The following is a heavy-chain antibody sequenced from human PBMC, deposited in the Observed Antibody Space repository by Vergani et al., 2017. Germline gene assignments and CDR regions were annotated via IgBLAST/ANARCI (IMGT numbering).Heavy chain of an antibody. J-gene: IGHJ4*02. CDR1: GFTLSNYD. D-gene: IGHD3-16*01. CDR3: AKHFRGWGIDY. Sequence: QVQLVESGGGVVQRGGSLRLSCATSGFTLSNYDMQWIRQGPGKGLEFVAFLQFGRSNQYYADSVKGPFTLSRDFSKNTLYLQMNSLRTGDTATYFCAKHFRGWGIDYWGQGTQVIVSS. V-gene: IGHV3-30*02. CDR2: LQFGRSNQ.